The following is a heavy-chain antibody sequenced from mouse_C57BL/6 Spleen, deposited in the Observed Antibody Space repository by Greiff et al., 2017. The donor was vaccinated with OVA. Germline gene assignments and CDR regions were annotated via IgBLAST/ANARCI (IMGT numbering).Heavy chain of an antibody. V-gene: IGHV1-82*01. CDR3: ARGSYGSSYDWYFDV. D-gene: IGHD1-1*01. Sequence: VQLQQSGPELVKPGASVKISCKASGYAFSSSWMNWVKQRPGKGLEWIGRIYPGDGDTNYNGKFKGKATLTADKSSSTAYMQLSSLTSEDSAVYFCARGSYGSSYDWYFDVWGTGTTVTVSS. CDR2: IYPGDGDT. J-gene: IGHJ1*03. CDR1: GYAFSSSW.